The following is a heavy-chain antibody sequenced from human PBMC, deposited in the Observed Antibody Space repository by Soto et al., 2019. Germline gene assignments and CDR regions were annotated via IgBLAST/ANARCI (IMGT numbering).Heavy chain of an antibody. CDR2: IWYDGSKE. V-gene: IGHV3-33*01. CDR3: ARGPHFVIVTTTDY. D-gene: IGHD2-21*02. Sequence: GGSLRLSCAASGFTFSTYGMHWVRQAPGRGLEWVAVIWYDGSKEYYADSVKGRFAISRDNSKNTVYLQMNSLRAEDTAVYYCARGPHFVIVTTTDYWGQGTLVTVSS. CDR1: GFTFSTYG. J-gene: IGHJ4*02.